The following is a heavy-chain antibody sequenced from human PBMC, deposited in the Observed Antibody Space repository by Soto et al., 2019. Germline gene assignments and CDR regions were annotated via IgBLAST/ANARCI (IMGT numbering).Heavy chain of an antibody. CDR3: ASNLMVRGVIITLGY. J-gene: IGHJ4*02. CDR1: GFTVSSNY. Sequence: GGSLRLSCAASGFTVSSNYMSWVRQAPGKGLEWVSVIYSGGSTYYADSVKGRFTISRHNSKNTLYLQMNSLRAEDTAVYYCASNLMVRGVIITLGYWGQGTLVTVSS. V-gene: IGHV3-53*04. CDR2: IYSGGST. D-gene: IGHD3-10*01.